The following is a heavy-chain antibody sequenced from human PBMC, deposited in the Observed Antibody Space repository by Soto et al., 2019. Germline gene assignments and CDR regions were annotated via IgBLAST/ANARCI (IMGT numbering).Heavy chain of an antibody. CDR1: GGTFSSYA. V-gene: IGHV1-69*13. J-gene: IGHJ4*02. Sequence: SVKVSCKASGGTFSSYAISWVRQAPGQGLEWMGGIIPIFGTANYAQKFQGRVTITADESTSTAYMELSSLRSEDTAVYYCARDQRCTNGVSYTCGTIDYWGQGTLVTVSS. CDR3: ARDQRCTNGVSYTCGTIDY. CDR2: IIPIFGTA. D-gene: IGHD2-8*01.